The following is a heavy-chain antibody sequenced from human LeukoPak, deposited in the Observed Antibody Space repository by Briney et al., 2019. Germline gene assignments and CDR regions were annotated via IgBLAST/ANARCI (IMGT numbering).Heavy chain of an antibody. D-gene: IGHD3-22*01. V-gene: IGHV1-24*01. CDR3: ARDSPPYYYDSSGYYIYFDY. CDR2: FDPEDGET. J-gene: IGHJ4*02. CDR1: GYTLTELS. Sequence: VASVKVSCKVSGYTLTELSMHWVRQAPGKGLEWMGGFDPEDGETIYAQKLQGRVTMTTDTSTSTAYMELRSLRSDDTAVYYCARDSPPYYYDSSGYYIYFDYWGQGTLVTVSS.